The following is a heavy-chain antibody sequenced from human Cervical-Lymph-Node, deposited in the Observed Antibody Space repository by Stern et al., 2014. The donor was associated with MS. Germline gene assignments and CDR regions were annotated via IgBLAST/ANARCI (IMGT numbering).Heavy chain of an antibody. Sequence: VQLVESGPGLVKPSETLSLTCTVSGDSINSGDFHWSWVRQSPGKGLEWIGYIYYSGRNYNNPSLKSRVTMSIDTSTNQFSLNLTSVTAVDTALYYCARMKTGLRENRGFDFWGQGTQVTVSS. J-gene: IGHJ4*02. D-gene: IGHD4-17*01. CDR1: GDSINSGDFH. V-gene: IGHV4-30-4*01. CDR2: IYYSGRN. CDR3: ARMKTGLRENRGFDF.